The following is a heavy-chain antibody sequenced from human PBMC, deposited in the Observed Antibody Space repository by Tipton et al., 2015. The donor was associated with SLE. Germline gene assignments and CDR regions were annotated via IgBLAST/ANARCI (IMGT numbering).Heavy chain of an antibody. D-gene: IGHD3-22*01. J-gene: IGHJ3*02. V-gene: IGHV1-69*01. CDR2: IIPIFGTA. CDR3: ARDSSGRDDAFDI. Sequence: QVQLVQSGPEVKKPGASVKVSCKASGYTFTSYGISWVRQAPGQGLEWMGGIIPIFGTANYAQKFQGRVTITADESTSTAYMELSSLRSEDTAVYYCARDSSGRDDAFDIWGQGTMVTVSS. CDR1: GYTFTSYG.